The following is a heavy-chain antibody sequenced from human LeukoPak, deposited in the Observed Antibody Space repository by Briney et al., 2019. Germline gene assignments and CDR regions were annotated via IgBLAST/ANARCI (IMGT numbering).Heavy chain of an antibody. CDR1: GFTFSSYA. CDR3: ARVVPEEDAFDI. CDR2: ISGSGGST. Sequence: GGSLRLSCAASGFTFSSYAMSWVRQAPGKGPEWVSAISGSGGSTYYADSVKGRFTISRDNSKNTLYLQMNSLRAEDTAVYYCARVVPEEDAFDIWGQGTMVTVSS. J-gene: IGHJ3*02. V-gene: IGHV3-23*01. D-gene: IGHD2-15*01.